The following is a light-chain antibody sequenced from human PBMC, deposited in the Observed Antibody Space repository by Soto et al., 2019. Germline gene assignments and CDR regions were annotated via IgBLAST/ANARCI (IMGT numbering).Light chain of an antibody. CDR1: QSVSSSY. CDR2: GAF. CDR3: KQYGSSPIT. Sequence: EIVLTQSPATLSLSPGERATLSCRASQSVSSSYLAWYQQKPGQAPRLLIYGAFSRATGIQDRFSGSGSGTDFTLTIRRLEPEDSAVYFCKQYGSSPITFGQGTRLEIK. V-gene: IGKV3-20*01. J-gene: IGKJ5*01.